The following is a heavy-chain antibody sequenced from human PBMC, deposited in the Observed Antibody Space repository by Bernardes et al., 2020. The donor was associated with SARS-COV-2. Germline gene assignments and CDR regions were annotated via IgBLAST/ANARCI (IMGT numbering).Heavy chain of an antibody. V-gene: IGHV3-74*01. D-gene: IGHD3-10*01. Sequence: GGSLRLSCEASGITFSSFWMHWVRQSPGKGLIWVSRMSGDGSGTTYADSVKGRFTISRDNSRNTLYLQMNSLTPEDSGLYYCAGTTITYFDYWGQGTLVTVSS. CDR1: GITFSSFW. CDR2: MSGDGSGT. CDR3: AGTTITYFDY. J-gene: IGHJ4*02.